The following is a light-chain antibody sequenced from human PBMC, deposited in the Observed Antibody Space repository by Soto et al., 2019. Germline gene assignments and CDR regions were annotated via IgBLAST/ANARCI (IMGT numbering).Light chain of an antibody. V-gene: IGLV2-18*01. CDR2: EAS. Sequence: QSVLTQPPSVSGPPGQSVTISCTGASTDFVSYNRVSWYQQPPGTAPKLIIYEASNRPSGVPDRFSGSKSGNTASLTISGLQAADEADYYCSLYTSENTYVFGTGTKVTVL. CDR1: STDFVSYNR. J-gene: IGLJ1*01. CDR3: SLYTSENTYV.